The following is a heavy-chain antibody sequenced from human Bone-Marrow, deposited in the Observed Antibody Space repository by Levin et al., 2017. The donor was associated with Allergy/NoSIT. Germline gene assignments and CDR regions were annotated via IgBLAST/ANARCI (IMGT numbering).Heavy chain of an antibody. Sequence: GGSLRLSCAASGFTFDDYAMHWVRQAPGKGLEWVSSTSWNSGTVYYADSVKGRFTISRDNAKNSLYLQMNSLRAEDTALYYCTKGRVPSPFWQFDHCGQGTLVTVSS. CDR2: TSWNSGTV. CDR3: TKGRVPSPFWQFDH. J-gene: IGHJ4*02. CDR1: GFTFDDYA. D-gene: IGHD6-6*01. V-gene: IGHV3-9*01.